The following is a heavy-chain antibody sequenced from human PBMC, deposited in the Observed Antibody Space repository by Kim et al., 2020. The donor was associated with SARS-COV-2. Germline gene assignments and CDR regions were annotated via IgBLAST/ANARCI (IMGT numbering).Heavy chain of an antibody. CDR2: IYYSGST. J-gene: IGHJ4*02. CDR1: GGSISSYY. D-gene: IGHD3-10*01. V-gene: IGHV4-59*01. Sequence: SETLSLTCNVSGGSISSYYWSWIRQPPGKGLEWIGYIYYSGSTNYNPSLKSRVTISSDTSKNQFSLKLSSVTAADTAVYYCARGVVRGLLSPVLTAFNYWGQGTLVTVSS. CDR3: ARGVVRGLLSPVLTAFNY.